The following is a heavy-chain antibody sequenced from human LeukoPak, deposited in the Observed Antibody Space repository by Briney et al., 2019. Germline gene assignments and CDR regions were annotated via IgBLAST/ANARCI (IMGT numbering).Heavy chain of an antibody. D-gene: IGHD2-2*01. CDR2: INPNSGDT. CDR1: GYTFTDYY. CDR3: ARANFLYCSSTTCLFDY. V-gene: IGHV1-2*02. J-gene: IGHJ4*02. Sequence: ASVKVSCKASGYTFTDYYLHWVRQAPGQGFEWMGWINPNSGDTNYAQKFQGRVTMTRDASISTAHMEMSRLRSDDTAVYYCARANFLYCSSTTCLFDYWGQGTLVTVSS.